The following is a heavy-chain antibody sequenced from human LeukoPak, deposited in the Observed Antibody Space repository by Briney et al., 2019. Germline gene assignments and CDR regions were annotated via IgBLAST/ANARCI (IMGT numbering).Heavy chain of an antibody. CDR1: GFTFSSYG. CDR3: AKDGGYGLYYYYYMDV. CDR2: IWYDGSNK. J-gene: IGHJ6*03. V-gene: IGHV3-33*06. D-gene: IGHD2-15*01. Sequence: GRSLRLSCAASGFTFSSYGMHWVRQAPGKGLEWVAVIWYDGSNKYYADSVKGRFTISRDNSKNTLYLQMNSLRAEDTAVYYCAKDGGYGLYYYYYMDVWGKGTTVTVSS.